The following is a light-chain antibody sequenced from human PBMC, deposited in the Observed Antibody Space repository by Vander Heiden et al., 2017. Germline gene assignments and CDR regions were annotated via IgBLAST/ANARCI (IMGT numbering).Light chain of an antibody. CDR1: QSISSW. J-gene: IGKJ2*01. Sequence: DIQMTQSPSTLSASVGDRVTITCRASQSISSWLAWYQQKPGKAPKLLIYKASSLERGVPSRFSGSGSGTEFTLTISGLQPDDFATYYCQQYNSYPYTFGQGTKLEIK. CDR2: KAS. CDR3: QQYNSYPYT. V-gene: IGKV1-5*03.